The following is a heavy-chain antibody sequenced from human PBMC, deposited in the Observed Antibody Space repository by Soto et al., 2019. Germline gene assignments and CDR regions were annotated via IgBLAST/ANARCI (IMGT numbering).Heavy chain of an antibody. Sequence: GASVKVSCKASGYTFTSYTIAWLRQAPGQGLEWMGWIRDYNRKTTYETKFKGPVTMTTDTSTRTAYMETRSLRSDETAVYQCARRYSGYAYDWFDPWGQGTLVTVSS. D-gene: IGHD5-12*01. CDR2: IRDYNRKT. J-gene: IGHJ5*02. V-gene: IGHV1-18*01. CDR1: GYTFTSYT. CDR3: ARRYSGYAYDWFDP.